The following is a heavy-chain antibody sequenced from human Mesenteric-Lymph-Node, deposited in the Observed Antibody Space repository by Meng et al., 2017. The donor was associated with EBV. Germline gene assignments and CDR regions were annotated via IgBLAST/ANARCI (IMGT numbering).Heavy chain of an antibody. D-gene: IGHD1-26*01. CDR1: DGSVSSGSYY. Sequence: ESGPGLVKPSETLSLTCTVSDGSVSSGSYYWSWIRQPPGKGLEWIGYIYYSGSTNYNPSLKSRVTISVDTSKNQFSLKLSSVTAADTAVYYCARLDRWELLRGLVYWGQGTLVTVSS. J-gene: IGHJ4*02. CDR3: ARLDRWELLRGLVY. CDR2: IYYSGST. V-gene: IGHV4-61*01.